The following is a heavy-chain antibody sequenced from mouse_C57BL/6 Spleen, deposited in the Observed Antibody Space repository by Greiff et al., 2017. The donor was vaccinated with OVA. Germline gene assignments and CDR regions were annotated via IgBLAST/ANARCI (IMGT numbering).Heavy chain of an antibody. D-gene: IGHD1-1*01. V-gene: IGHV14-4*01. CDR1: GFNIKDDY. CDR2: IDPENGDT. J-gene: IGHJ3*01. CDR3: TVITTVAPWFAY. Sequence: VQLKQSGAELVRPGASVKLSCTASGFNIKDDYMHWVKQRPEQGLEWIGWIDPENGDTEYASKFQGKATITADTSSNTAYLQLSSLTSEDTAVYYCTVITTVAPWFAYWGQGTLVTVSA.